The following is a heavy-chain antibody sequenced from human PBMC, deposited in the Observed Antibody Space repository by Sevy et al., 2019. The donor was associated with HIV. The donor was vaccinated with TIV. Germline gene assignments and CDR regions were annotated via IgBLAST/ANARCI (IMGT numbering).Heavy chain of an antibody. Sequence: GGALRLSCAASGFTFSSYAMHWVRQAPGKGLEWVAVISYDGSNKYYADSVKGRFTISRDNSKNTMYLQMNSLRAEDTAVYYCARDGWEVLGGSGAFDNWGQGTMVTLSS. CDR1: GFTFSSYA. V-gene: IGHV3-30-3*01. D-gene: IGHD1-26*01. J-gene: IGHJ3*02. CDR3: ARDGWEVLGGSGAFDN. CDR2: ISYDGSNK.